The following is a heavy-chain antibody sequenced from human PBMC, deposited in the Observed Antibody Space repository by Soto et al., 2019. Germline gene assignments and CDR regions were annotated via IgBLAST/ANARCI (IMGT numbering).Heavy chain of an antibody. CDR2: ISAHNGNT. Sequence: QVHLVQSGAEVKKPGASVKVSCKASGYTFTSYGITWVRQAPGQGLEWMGWISAHNGNTDYAQKLQGRVIVTRDTSTSTDYMELRSLISDDTAVYYCARGRYGDYWGQGALVTVS. CDR1: GYTFTSYG. J-gene: IGHJ4*02. CDR3: ARGRYGDY. V-gene: IGHV1-18*01. D-gene: IGHD1-1*01.